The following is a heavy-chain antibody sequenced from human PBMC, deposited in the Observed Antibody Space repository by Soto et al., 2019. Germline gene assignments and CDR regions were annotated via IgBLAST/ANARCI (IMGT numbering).Heavy chain of an antibody. D-gene: IGHD3-10*01. Sequence: QVQLVQSGAEVKKPGASVKVSCKASGYTFTGYYMHWVRQAPGQGLEWMGWINPNSGGTNYAQKFQGRVTMNRDTSIRSAYLELCRLTSADTAVYYCARDLYPSAGSESYSHDYWGQGTLFTVSS. J-gene: IGHJ4*02. CDR3: ARDLYPSAGSESYSHDY. CDR2: INPNSGGT. V-gene: IGHV1-2*02. CDR1: GYTFTGYY.